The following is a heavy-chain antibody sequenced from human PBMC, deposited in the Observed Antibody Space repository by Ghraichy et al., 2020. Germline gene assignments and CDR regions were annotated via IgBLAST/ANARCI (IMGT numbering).Heavy chain of an antibody. CDR3: ARDRVGDGALDI. V-gene: IGHV3-53*01. J-gene: IGHJ3*02. CDR1: GLTVSTYY. CDR2: IFGGGGT. D-gene: IGHD3-10*01. Sequence: GGSLRLSCAASGLTVSTYYMNWVRQAPGKGLEWVALIFGGGGTKYADSVTGRFTTFRDDYKNTMSLQMNGLRIADTAADYYARDRVGDGALDIWGQGTVVPVSS.